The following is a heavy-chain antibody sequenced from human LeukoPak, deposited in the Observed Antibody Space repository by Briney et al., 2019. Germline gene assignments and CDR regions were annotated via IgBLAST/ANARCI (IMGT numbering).Heavy chain of an antibody. CDR3: AKDYGWNAIVRATAGFDF. CDR1: GFAFSSSG. J-gene: IGHJ4*02. CDR2: ICNDGSNK. D-gene: IGHD1-26*01. V-gene: IGHV3-30*02. Sequence: GGSLRLSCATSGFAFSSSGMHWVRQAPDKGQGWVAVICNDGSNKSYADSVKGRFTSSSDNSKNTLYLQMNSLSAEDTAVYYCAKDYGWNAIVRATAGFDFWGQGTLVTVSS.